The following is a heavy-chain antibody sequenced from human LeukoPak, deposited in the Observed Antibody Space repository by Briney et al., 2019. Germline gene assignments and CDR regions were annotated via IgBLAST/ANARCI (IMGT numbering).Heavy chain of an antibody. Sequence: SETLSLTCTVSGGSISSYYCSWIRQPPGNGLEWIGYIYYSGSTNYNPSLKSRVTISVDTSKNQFSLKPSSVTAADTAVYYCARVATTVTLFDYWGQGTLVTVSS. CDR3: ARVATTVTLFDY. CDR2: IYYSGST. D-gene: IGHD4-17*01. J-gene: IGHJ4*02. CDR1: GGSISSYY. V-gene: IGHV4-59*01.